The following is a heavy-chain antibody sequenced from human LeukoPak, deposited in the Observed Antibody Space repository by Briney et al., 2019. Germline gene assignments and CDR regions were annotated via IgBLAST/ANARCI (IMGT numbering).Heavy chain of an antibody. V-gene: IGHV3-23*01. CDR1: GFTFSSYA. J-gene: IGHJ6*02. CDR3: VHNYDILTGPDVYGMDV. D-gene: IGHD3-9*01. CDR2: ISGSGGST. Sequence: PGGSLGLSCAASGFTFSSYAMSWVRQAPGKGLEWVSAISGSGGSTYYADSVKGRFTISRDNSKNTLYLQMNSLRAEDTAVYYCVHNYDILTGPDVYGMDVWGQGTTVTVSS.